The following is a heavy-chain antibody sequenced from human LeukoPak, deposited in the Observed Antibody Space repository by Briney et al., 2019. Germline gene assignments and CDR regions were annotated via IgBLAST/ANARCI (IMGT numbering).Heavy chain of an antibody. CDR3: ARAVYGDTAMVGDPFDI. Sequence: SETLSLTCTVSGGSISSYYWSWIRQPPGKGLEWIGYIYYSGSTNYNPSLKSRVTISVDTSKNQFSLKLSSVTAADTAVYYCARAVYGDTAMVGDPFDIWGQGTMVTVSS. CDR2: IYYSGST. J-gene: IGHJ3*02. D-gene: IGHD5-18*01. CDR1: GGSISSYY. V-gene: IGHV4-59*01.